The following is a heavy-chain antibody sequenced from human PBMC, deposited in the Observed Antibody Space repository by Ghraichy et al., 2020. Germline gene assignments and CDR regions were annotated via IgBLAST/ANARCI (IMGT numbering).Heavy chain of an antibody. D-gene: IGHD3-22*01. V-gene: IGHV3-53*01. CDR2: IYTRDST. J-gene: IGHJ4*02. CDR1: GFTVSSHY. Sequence: GESLNISCAASGFTVSSHYHYWVRQAPRAGLGLVSVIYTRDSTSYADSVKGRFTISRDNSTNTLYLQMNRLTAEDTAVYYCSRELAYDSSGYYGVTGYDFDYWGQGALVTVSS. CDR3: SRELAYDSSGYYGVTGYDFDY.